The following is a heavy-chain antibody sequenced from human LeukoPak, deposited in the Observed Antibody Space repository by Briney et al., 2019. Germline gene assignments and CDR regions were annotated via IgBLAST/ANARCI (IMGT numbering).Heavy chain of an antibody. CDR2: IKQDGSEK. Sequence: QSGGSLRLSCAASGFTFSSYWMSWVRQAPGKGLEWVANIKQDGSEKYYVDSVKGRFTISRDNAKNSLYLQMNSLRAEDTAVYYCARDRVETFYYYYGMDVWGQGTTVTVSS. D-gene: IGHD1-1*01. CDR1: GFTFSSYW. J-gene: IGHJ6*02. CDR3: ARDRVETFYYYYGMDV. V-gene: IGHV3-7*01.